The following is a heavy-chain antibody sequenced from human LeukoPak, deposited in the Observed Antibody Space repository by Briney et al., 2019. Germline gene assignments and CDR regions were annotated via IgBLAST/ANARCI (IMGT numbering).Heavy chain of an antibody. CDR3: AKDRNTAMVYWYFDL. D-gene: IGHD5-18*01. CDR2: ISASGGST. V-gene: IGHV3-23*01. J-gene: IGHJ2*01. CDR1: GFTFSSYA. Sequence: GGSLRLSCAASGFTFSSYAMSWVRQAPGKGLEWVSGISASGGSTYYADSVKGRFTISRDNSKNTLYLQMNSLRAEDTAVYYCAKDRNTAMVYWYFDLWGRGTLVTVSS.